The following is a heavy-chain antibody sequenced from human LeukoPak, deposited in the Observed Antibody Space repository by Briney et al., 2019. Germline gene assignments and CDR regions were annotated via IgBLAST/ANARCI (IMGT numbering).Heavy chain of an antibody. CDR1: GGSISKSSYY. CDR2: IYYSGSA. CDR3: ASQWYYYDSSGLDAFDI. D-gene: IGHD3-22*01. Sequence: SETLSLTCTVSGGSISKSSYYWGSIRQPPGKGLEWVGSIYYSGSAYYNPSLKSRVTISVDTSKSQFSLKLSSVTAADTAMYYCASQWYYYDSSGLDAFDIWGQGTMVTVSS. V-gene: IGHV4-39*01. J-gene: IGHJ3*02.